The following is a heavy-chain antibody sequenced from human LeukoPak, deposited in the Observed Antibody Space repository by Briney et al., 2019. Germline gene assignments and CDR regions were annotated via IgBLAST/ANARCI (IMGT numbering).Heavy chain of an antibody. J-gene: IGHJ4*02. CDR1: GGSISSSSYY. V-gene: IGHV4-39*01. CDR3: ARHGRDVLRYFDWLRRYFDY. Sequence: SETLSLTCTVSGGSISSSSYYWGWIRQPPGKGLEWIGSIYYSGSTYYNPSLKSRVTISVDTSKNQFSLKLSSVTAADTAVYYCARHGRDVLRYFDWLRRYFDYWGQGTLVTVSS. CDR2: IYYSGST. D-gene: IGHD3-9*01.